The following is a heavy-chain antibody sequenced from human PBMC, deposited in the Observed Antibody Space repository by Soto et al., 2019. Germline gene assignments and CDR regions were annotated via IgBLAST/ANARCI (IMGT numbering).Heavy chain of an antibody. CDR3: ARDLSWGSNWYYYMDV. J-gene: IGHJ6*03. Sequence: GGSLRLSCAASGFNFNNYGMHWVRQAPGKGLEWVAVIWNDGNGYYYANSVKGRFTISRDNSKNTLYLQMNSLRAEDTAVYYCARDLSWGSNWYYYMDVWGKGTTVTVSS. V-gene: IGHV3-33*01. CDR1: GFNFNNYG. D-gene: IGHD7-27*01. CDR2: IWNDGNGY.